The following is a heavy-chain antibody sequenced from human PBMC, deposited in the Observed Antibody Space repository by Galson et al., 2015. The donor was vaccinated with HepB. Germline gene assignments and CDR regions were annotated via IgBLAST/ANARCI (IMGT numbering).Heavy chain of an antibody. V-gene: IGHV1-46*01. CDR3: ARDRIYYGDPGGWYFDL. J-gene: IGHJ2*01. CDR2: INPGGGST. Sequence: SVKVSCKASGYTFTNYYMHWVRQAPGQGLEWMGIINPGGGSTTYGQKFQGRVTMTRDMSTSTVYMQLTSLRSEDTAVYYCARDRIYYGDPGGWYFDLWGRGTLVTVSS. CDR1: GYTFTNYY. D-gene: IGHD4-17*01.